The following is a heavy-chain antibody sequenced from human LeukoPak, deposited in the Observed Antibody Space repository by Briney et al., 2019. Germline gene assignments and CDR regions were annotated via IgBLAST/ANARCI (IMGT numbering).Heavy chain of an antibody. J-gene: IGHJ5*02. CDR3: ARQVSSSCNWFDP. V-gene: IGHV4-59*08. CDR2: IYYSGST. CDR1: GGSISSYH. Sequence: SETLSLTCTASGGSISSYHWSWIRQPPGKGLEWIGYIYYSGSTNYNPSLKSRVTISVDTSKNQFSLKLSSVTAADTAVYYCARQVSSSCNWFDPWGQGTLVTVSS. D-gene: IGHD6-13*01.